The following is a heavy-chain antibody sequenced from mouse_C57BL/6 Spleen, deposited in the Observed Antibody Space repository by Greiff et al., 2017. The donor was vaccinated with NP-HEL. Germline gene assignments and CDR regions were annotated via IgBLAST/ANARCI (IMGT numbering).Heavy chain of an antibody. V-gene: IGHV1-42*01. Sequence: VQLKESGPELVKPGASVKISCKASGYSFTGYYMNWVKQSPEKSLEWIGEINPSTGGTTYNQKFKAKATLTVDKSSSTAYMQLKSLTSEDSAVYYCARSGYYGTSDYWGQGTTLTVSS. CDR3: ARSGYYGTSDY. D-gene: IGHD1-1*01. CDR2: INPSTGGT. J-gene: IGHJ2*01. CDR1: GYSFTGYY.